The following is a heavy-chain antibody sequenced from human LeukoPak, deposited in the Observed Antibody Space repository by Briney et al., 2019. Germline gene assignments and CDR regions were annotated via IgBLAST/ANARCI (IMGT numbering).Heavy chain of an antibody. Sequence: GGSLRLSYEASAFTFSSYWMSWVRQAPGKGLEWVANIKEEGSEIDYVDSVKGRFTISRDNAKNSLFLQMRSLRVEDPAVYYCARDRGFSSFDYWGQGTLVTVSS. CDR1: AFTFSSYW. J-gene: IGHJ4*02. V-gene: IGHV3-7*01. CDR2: IKEEGSEI. CDR3: ARDRGFSSFDY. D-gene: IGHD3-10*01.